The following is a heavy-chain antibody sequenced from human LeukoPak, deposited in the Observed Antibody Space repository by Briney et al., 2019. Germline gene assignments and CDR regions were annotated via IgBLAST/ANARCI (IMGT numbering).Heavy chain of an antibody. D-gene: IGHD2-2*01. V-gene: IGHV3-21*06. CDR1: GFTLSGHT. J-gene: IGHJ2*01. CDR2: MSSSGSFV. Sequence: GGSLRLSCASSGFTLSGHTINWVRQAPEKGLEWVSSMSSSGSFVYYADPVKGRFTISRDNAKNSLFLQMNSLRVEDTAVYYCARALGYCGTSSCKHWYFDLWGRGTLVTVSS. CDR3: ARALGYCGTSSCKHWYFDL.